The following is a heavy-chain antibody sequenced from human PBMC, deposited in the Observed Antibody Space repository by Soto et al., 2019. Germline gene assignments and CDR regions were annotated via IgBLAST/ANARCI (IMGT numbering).Heavy chain of an antibody. D-gene: IGHD1-26*01. V-gene: IGHV3-30-3*01. CDR2: ISYDGSNK. Sequence: ESGGGVVQPGRSLRLSCAASGFTFSSYAMHWVRQAPGKGLEWVAVISYDGSNKYYADSVKGRFTISRDDSKNTLYLQMNSLRAEDTAVYYCARGVGGSYGGTIDYWGQGTLVTVSS. CDR1: GFTFSSYA. J-gene: IGHJ4*02. CDR3: ARGVGGSYGGTIDY.